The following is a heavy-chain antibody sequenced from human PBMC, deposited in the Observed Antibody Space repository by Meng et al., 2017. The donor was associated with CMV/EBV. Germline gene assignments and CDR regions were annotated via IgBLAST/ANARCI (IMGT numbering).Heavy chain of an antibody. V-gene: IGHV4-4*07. J-gene: IGHJ4*02. Sequence: QLQGSVHGLVKPSESLHLTCSVSGGVFSGFFWTWIRQPAGKGLEWIGRIYSTGGTNSNPSFESRVTISLDGSNNQFSLKLNSVTAADTAIYYCARERGDDSGYNFDSWGQGTLVTVSS. CDR3: ARERGDDSGYNFDS. D-gene: IGHD3-22*01. CDR1: GGVFSGFF. CDR2: IYSTGGT.